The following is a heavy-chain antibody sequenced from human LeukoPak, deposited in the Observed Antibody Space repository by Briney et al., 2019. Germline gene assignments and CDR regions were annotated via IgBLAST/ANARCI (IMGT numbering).Heavy chain of an antibody. Sequence: ASVKVSCKASGGTFSSYAISWVRQAPGQGLEWMGWMNPKSGNTGYARKFQGRVTITRNTSISTAYMEVSSLRYEDTAVYYCARRAVDNSYYYYMDVWGKGTTVTVSS. D-gene: IGHD6-19*01. CDR3: ARRAVDNSYYYYMDV. CDR1: GGTFSSYA. J-gene: IGHJ6*03. CDR2: MNPKSGNT. V-gene: IGHV1-8*03.